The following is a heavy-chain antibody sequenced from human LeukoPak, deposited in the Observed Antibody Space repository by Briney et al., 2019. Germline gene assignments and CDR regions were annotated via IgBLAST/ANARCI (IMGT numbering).Heavy chain of an antibody. CDR2: IYYSGST. CDR3: ASYSSSYGMDV. V-gene: IGHV4-59*08. J-gene: IGHJ6*02. Sequence: SETLSLTCTVSGGSISSYYWSWIRQPPGKGLEWIGYIYYSGSTNYNPSLTSRVTISVDTSKNQFSLKLSSVTAADTAVYYCASYSSSYGMDVWGQGTTVTVSS. CDR1: GGSISSYY. D-gene: IGHD6-6*01.